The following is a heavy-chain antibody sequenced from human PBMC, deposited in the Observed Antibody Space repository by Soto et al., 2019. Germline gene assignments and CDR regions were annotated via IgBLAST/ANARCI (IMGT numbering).Heavy chain of an antibody. CDR3: ARGVHYDSSGYYYFY. Sequence: SVKVSCKASGGTFSTYAIDWVRQAPGQGLEWMGGIIPLFGTAKYAQNFQGRITITADESTNTAYMELRSLRSQDTAVYYCARGVHYDSSGYYYFYWGQGTLVTVSS. CDR1: GGTFSTYA. CDR2: IIPLFGTA. D-gene: IGHD3-22*01. J-gene: IGHJ4*02. V-gene: IGHV1-69*13.